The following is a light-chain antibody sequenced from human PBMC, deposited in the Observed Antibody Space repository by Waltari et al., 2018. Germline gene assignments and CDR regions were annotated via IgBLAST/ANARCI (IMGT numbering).Light chain of an antibody. V-gene: IGKV1-16*01. J-gene: IGKJ4*01. CDR1: QGIGNN. Sequence: DIQMTQSPSSVSASVGNTVTITCQASQGIGNNLNWYQQKPGKAPKLLIYSASSLQSGIPSRFSGSGYGTDFTLTISSLQPEGFATYYCQQGYSYPLTFGGGTKVEIK. CDR2: SAS. CDR3: QQGYSYPLT.